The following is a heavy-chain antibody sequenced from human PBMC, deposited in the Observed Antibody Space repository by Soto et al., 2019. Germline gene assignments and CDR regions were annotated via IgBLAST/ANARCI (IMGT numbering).Heavy chain of an antibody. J-gene: IGHJ4*02. D-gene: IGHD3-22*01. Sequence: PGGSLRLSCAASGFPFSSYGMHWVRQAPGKGLEWVAVISYDGSNKYYADSVKGRFTVSRDNSKNTLYLQMNSLRAEDTALYYCAKEDDSSGYYWIYYFDYWGRGT. V-gene: IGHV3-30*18. CDR1: GFPFSSYG. CDR2: ISYDGSNK. CDR3: AKEDDSSGYYWIYYFDY.